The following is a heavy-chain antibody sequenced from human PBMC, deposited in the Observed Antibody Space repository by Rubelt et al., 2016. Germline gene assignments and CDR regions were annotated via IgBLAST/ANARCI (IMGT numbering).Heavy chain of an antibody. CDR2: INPKDGAT. CDR3: ARDGRGVESVYDQLDY. V-gene: IGHV1-2*02. Sequence: QLVQSGAEVKKPGASVKVSCKSSGYSFTDYFIHWVRQAPGQGLEWMGSINPKDGATKYAQRFQGRVTLTGDTAITTAYMELSGLRSDDWAVYYCARDGRGVESVYDQLDYWGRGTLVTVSS. CDR1: GYSFTDYF. J-gene: IGHJ4*02. D-gene: IGHD5/OR15-5a*01.